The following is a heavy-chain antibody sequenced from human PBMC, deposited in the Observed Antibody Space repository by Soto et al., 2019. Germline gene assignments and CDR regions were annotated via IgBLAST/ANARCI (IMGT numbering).Heavy chain of an antibody. CDR1: GCSLSSYY. CDR2: ISTSGST. CDR3: ARGSCRSSSCYGFDS. D-gene: IGHD2-2*01. V-gene: IGHV4-4*07. Sequence: XEALSLPCTVSGCSLSSYYWSWIRQPAGKGLEWIGRISTSGSTNYNPSLKSRVTMSVDTSKNQFSLRLSSVTAADTAVYYCARGSCRSSSCYGFDSWGQETLVTAPQ. J-gene: IGHJ4*02.